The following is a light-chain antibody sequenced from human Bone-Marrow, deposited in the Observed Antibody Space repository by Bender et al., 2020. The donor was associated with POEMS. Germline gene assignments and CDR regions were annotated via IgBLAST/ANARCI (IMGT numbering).Light chain of an antibody. J-gene: IGLJ2*01. CDR3: LSYTSSSTEV. V-gene: IGLV2-14*03. Sequence: QSALTQPDSVSGSPGQSITISCTGSSSDVGKYNFVSWYQHHPGKVPKLMIYDVSNRPSGVSTRFSGSKSGNTASLTISGLQAEDEADYYCLSYTSSSTEVFGGGTKLTVL. CDR1: SSDVGKYNF. CDR2: DVS.